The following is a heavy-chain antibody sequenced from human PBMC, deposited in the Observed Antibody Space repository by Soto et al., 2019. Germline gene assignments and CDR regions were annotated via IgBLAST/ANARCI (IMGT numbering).Heavy chain of an antibody. CDR2: INAGNGNT. Sequence: ASVKVSCKASGYSFTSHYMHWVRQAPGQRLEWMGWINAGNGNTKYSQKFQGRVTITRDTSASTAYMELSSLRSEDTAVYYCARDLLPARVVVVAATLAYWGQGTLVTVSS. V-gene: IGHV1-3*01. CDR1: GYSFTSHY. CDR3: ARDLLPARVVVVAATLAY. J-gene: IGHJ4*02. D-gene: IGHD2-15*01.